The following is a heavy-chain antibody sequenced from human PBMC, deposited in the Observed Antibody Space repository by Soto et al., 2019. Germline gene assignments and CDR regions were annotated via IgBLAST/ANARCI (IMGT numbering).Heavy chain of an antibody. CDR3: AAGGPPDNWFDP. CDR1: GYSFTSYW. D-gene: IGHD3-10*01. V-gene: IGHV5-10-1*01. Sequence: PGESLKISCKGSGYSFTSYWISWVRQMPGKGLEWMGRIDPSDSYTNYSPSFQGHVTISADKSISTAYLQWSSLKASDTAMYYCAAGGPPDNWFDPWGQGTLVTVSS. CDR2: IDPSDSYT. J-gene: IGHJ5*02.